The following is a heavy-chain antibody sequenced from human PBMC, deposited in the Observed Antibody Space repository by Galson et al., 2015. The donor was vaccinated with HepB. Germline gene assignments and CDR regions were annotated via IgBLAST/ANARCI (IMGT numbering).Heavy chain of an antibody. D-gene: IGHD3-3*01. CDR2: IFSNDEK. CDR1: GFSLSNARMG. CDR3: ARPEEAYDFWSGYYSVCAFDI. Sequence: PALVKPTQTLTLTCTVSGFSLSNARMGVSWIRQPPGKALEWLAHIFSNDEKSYSTSLKSRLTISRDTSKSQVVLTMTNMDPVDTATYYCARPEEAYDFWSGYYSVCAFDIWGQGTMVTVSS. J-gene: IGHJ3*02. V-gene: IGHV2-26*01.